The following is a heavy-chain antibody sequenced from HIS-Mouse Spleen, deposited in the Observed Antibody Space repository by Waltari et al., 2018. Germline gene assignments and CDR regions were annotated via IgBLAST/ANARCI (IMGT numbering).Heavy chain of an antibody. CDR3: ARDSVAATYYYYYGMDV. Sequence: QVQLVGSGGGVVHPGTSLRLSCAVPGFTFSSYGMHWVREAPGKGLEWVAVIWYDGSNKYYADSVKGRFTISRDNSKNTLYLQMNSLRAEDTAVYYCARDSVAATYYYYYGMDVWGQGTTVTVSS. CDR1: GFTFSSYG. J-gene: IGHJ6*02. CDR2: IWYDGSNK. D-gene: IGHD2-15*01. V-gene: IGHV3-33*01.